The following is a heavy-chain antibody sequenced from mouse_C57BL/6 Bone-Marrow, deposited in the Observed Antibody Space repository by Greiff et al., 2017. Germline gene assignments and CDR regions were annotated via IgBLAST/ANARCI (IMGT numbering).Heavy chain of an antibody. CDR1: GFTFSSYA. V-gene: IGHV5-4*01. J-gene: IGHJ4*01. CDR2: ISDGGSYT. Sequence: EVMLVESGGGLVKPGGSLKLSCAASGFTFSSYAMSWVRQTPEKRLEWVATISDGGSYTYYPDNVKGRFTISRDNAKNNLYLQMSHLKSEDTAMYYCARESYYDRYAMDYWGQGTSVTVSS. CDR3: ARESYYDRYAMDY. D-gene: IGHD2-4*01.